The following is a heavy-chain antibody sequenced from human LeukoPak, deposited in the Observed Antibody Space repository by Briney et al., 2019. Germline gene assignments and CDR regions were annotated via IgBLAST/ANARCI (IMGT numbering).Heavy chain of an antibody. Sequence: GASVKVSCKASGYTFTSYGISWVRQAPGQGLEWMGGIIPIFGTANYAQKLQGRVTITADESTSTAYMELSSLRSEDTAVYYCARDLELLGWFDPWGQGTLVTVSS. CDR2: IIPIFGTA. CDR1: GYTFTSYG. J-gene: IGHJ5*02. D-gene: IGHD1-26*01. V-gene: IGHV1-69*13. CDR3: ARDLELLGWFDP.